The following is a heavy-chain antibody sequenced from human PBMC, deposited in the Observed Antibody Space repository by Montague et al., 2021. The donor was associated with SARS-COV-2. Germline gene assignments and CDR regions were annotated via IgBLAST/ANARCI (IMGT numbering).Heavy chain of an antibody. J-gene: IGHJ6*02. V-gene: IGHV3-21*01. CDR3: ARLQVAGNYYYYGMDV. D-gene: IGHD6-19*01. CDR2: ISSSSSYI. CDR1: GFTFSSYW. Sequence: SLRLSCAASGFTFSSYWMHWVRQAPGKGLEWVSSISSSSSYIYYADSVKGRFTISRDNAKNSLYLQMNSLRAEDTAVYYCARLQVAGNYYYYGMDVWGQGTTVTVSS.